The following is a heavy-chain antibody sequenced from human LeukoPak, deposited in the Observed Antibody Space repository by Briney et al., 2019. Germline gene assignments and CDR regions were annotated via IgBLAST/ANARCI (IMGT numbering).Heavy chain of an antibody. V-gene: IGHV4-39*01. CDR3: ARDYGDYAYYFDY. D-gene: IGHD4-17*01. CDR1: GGSISSSSYY. Sequence: SETLSLTCTVPGGSISSSSYYWGWIRQPPGKGLEWIGSIYYSGSTYYNPSLKSRVTISVDTSKNQFSLKLSSVTAADTAVYYCARDYGDYAYYFDYWGQGTLVTVSS. CDR2: IYYSGST. J-gene: IGHJ4*02.